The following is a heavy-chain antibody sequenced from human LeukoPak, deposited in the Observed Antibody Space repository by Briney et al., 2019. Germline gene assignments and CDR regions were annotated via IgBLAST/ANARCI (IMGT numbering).Heavy chain of an antibody. CDR3: ARAYSSGWYDGGWFDP. Sequence: ASVKVSCKASGGTFTSYAISRVRQAPGQGLEWMGGIIPIFGTANYAQKFQGRVTITADKSTSTAYMELSSLRSEDTAVYYCARAYSSGWYDGGWFDPWGQGTLVTVSS. CDR2: IIPIFGTA. D-gene: IGHD6-19*01. CDR1: GGTFTSYA. J-gene: IGHJ5*02. V-gene: IGHV1-69*06.